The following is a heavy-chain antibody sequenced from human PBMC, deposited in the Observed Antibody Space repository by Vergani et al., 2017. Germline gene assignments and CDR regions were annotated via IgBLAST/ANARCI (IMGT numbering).Heavy chain of an antibody. CDR2: IYTSGST. J-gene: IGHJ4*02. CDR3: ARDYGGTFDY. V-gene: IGHV4-61*02. D-gene: IGHD4-23*01. CDR1: GGSISSGSYY. Sequence: QVQLQESGPGLVKPSQTLSLTCTVSGGSISSGSYYWSWIRQPAGKGLEWIGRIYTSGSTNYNPSLKSRVTISVDPSKNQFSLKLSSVTAADTAVYYCARDYGGTFDYWGQGTLVTVSS.